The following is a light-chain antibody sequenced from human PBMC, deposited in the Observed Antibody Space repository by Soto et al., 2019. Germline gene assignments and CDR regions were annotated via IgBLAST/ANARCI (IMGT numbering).Light chain of an antibody. J-gene: IGKJ1*01. Sequence: EILMTQSPATLSVSPGERATLSCRASQSVSSNLAWYQQKPGQAPRLLIYGASTRATGIPARFSGSGSGTEFTLTISRLQSEDFAVYYCQQYNNWPLRTFGQGTKVDI. CDR3: QQYNNWPLRT. CDR1: QSVSSN. V-gene: IGKV3-15*01. CDR2: GAS.